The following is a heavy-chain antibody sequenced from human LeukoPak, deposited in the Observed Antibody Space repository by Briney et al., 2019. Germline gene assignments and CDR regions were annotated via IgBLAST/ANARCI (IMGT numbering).Heavy chain of an antibody. CDR3: ARLKFYDSTGHSPGYYMDV. CDR2: IYGNGIT. Sequence: PSETLSLTCTVSGGSMISYYWRWIRQSAGQGLEWIGRIYGNGITDYNASLKSRVTMSLDTSRKQFSLRLTSVTAADTAVYYCARLKFYDSTGHSPGYYMDVWGKGTTVSVFS. CDR1: GGSMISYY. V-gene: IGHV4-4*07. J-gene: IGHJ6*03. D-gene: IGHD3-22*01.